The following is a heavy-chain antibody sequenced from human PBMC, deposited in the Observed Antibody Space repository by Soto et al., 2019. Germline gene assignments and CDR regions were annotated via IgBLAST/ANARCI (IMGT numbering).Heavy chain of an antibody. J-gene: IGHJ6*02. D-gene: IGHD2-15*01. CDR2: ISYDGSNK. Sequence: PGGSLRLSCAASGFTFSSYGMHWVRQAPGKGLEWVAVISYDGSNKYYADSVKGRFTISRDNSKNTLYLQMNSLRAEDTAVYYCATDYCSGGSCYFGRSYYGMDVWGQGTTVTVSS. V-gene: IGHV3-30*19. CDR3: ATDYCSGGSCYFGRSYYGMDV. CDR1: GFTFSSYG.